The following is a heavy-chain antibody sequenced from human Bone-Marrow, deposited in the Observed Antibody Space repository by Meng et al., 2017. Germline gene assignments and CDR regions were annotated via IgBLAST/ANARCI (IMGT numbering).Heavy chain of an antibody. J-gene: IGHJ4*02. CDR2: ISPDENTI. V-gene: IGHV3-74*01. CDR1: GFIVGGYW. CDR3: VRDFGGDRDY. Sequence: EVQLVESGGGLFQPGGSLKLSCAASGFIVGGYWMHWVRQVPGKGLVCVSRISPDENTIGHAGSVMGRFTSSRDIAKNTLYLQRNSLRADDTALYYCVRDFGGDRDYWAQGILVTVSS. D-gene: IGHD3-10*01.